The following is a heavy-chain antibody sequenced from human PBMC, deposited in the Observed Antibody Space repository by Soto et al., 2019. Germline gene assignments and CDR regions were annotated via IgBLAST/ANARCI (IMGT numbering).Heavy chain of an antibody. CDR3: VRRAGDQLVRPIENYFDF. CDR1: GYTFTNFW. Sequence: GESLKISCQASGYTFTNFWIGWVRQMPGKGLEWMAIIYPSDSDIKYSPSFQGQVTISADRSLSTVYLQWNSLRASDTAIYYCVRRAGDQLVRPIENYFDFWGQGALVTVSS. D-gene: IGHD1-1*01. V-gene: IGHV5-51*01. J-gene: IGHJ4*02. CDR2: IYPSDSDI.